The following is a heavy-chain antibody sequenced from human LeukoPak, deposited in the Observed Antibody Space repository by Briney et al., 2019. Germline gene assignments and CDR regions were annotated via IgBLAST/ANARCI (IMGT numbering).Heavy chain of an antibody. J-gene: IGHJ4*02. CDR1: GGSISSYY. D-gene: IGHD3-10*01. CDR3: ARIMVRGWAYDY. V-gene: IGHV4-59*01. CDR2: IYYSGST. Sequence: PSETLSLTCTVSGGSISSYYWSWLRQPPGKGLEWIGYIYYSGSTNYNPSLKSRVTISVDTSKNQFSLKLSSVTAADTAVYYCARIMVRGWAYDYWGQGTLVTVSS.